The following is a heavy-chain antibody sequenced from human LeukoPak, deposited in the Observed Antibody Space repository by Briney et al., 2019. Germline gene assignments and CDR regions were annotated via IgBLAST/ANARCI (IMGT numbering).Heavy chain of an antibody. CDR2: ISSDGSST. Sequence: GGSLRLSCAASGXTFSSYWMHWVRQAPGKGLVWVSRISSDGSSTMYADSVKGRFTISRDNAKNTLYLQMNSLRAEDTAVYYCARFWNHGMDVWGQGTTVTVSS. CDR3: ARFWNHGMDV. CDR1: GXTFSSYW. V-gene: IGHV3-74*03. J-gene: IGHJ6*02. D-gene: IGHD1-1*01.